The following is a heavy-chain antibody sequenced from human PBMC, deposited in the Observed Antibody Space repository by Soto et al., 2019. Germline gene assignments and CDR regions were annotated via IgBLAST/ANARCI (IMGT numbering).Heavy chain of an antibody. J-gene: IGHJ6*02. V-gene: IGHV3-15*01. D-gene: IGHD2-2*01. CDR3: TTDLQAYCDGTTCYAGNYYYDDMDV. CDR1: GFSFRNAW. Sequence: WGSLRLSXAASGFSFRNAWMSWVRQAPGKGLEWVGHIKSQGDGGTRDYAAPVKGRFTISRDDSKNTLFLQMNSLKNEDTAVYFCTTDLQAYCDGTTCYAGNYYYDDMDVWGQGTTVTVSS. CDR2: IKSQGDGGTR.